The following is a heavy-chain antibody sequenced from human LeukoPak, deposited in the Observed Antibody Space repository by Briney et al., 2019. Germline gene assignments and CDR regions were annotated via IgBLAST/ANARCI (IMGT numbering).Heavy chain of an antibody. CDR1: GFTVSSNY. CDR3: ASGSYHYYYYGMDV. CDR2: IYSGGST. V-gene: IGHV3-53*04. D-gene: IGHD1-26*01. Sequence: GGSLRLSCAASGFTVSSNYMSWVRQAPGKGLEWVSVIYSGGSTYYADSVKGRFTISRHNSKNTLYLQMNSLRAEDTAVYYCASGSYHYYYYGMDVWGQGTTVTVSS. J-gene: IGHJ6*02.